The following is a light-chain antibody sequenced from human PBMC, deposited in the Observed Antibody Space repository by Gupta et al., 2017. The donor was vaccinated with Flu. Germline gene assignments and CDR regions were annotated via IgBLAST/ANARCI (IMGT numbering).Light chain of an antibody. Sequence: DIQMTQSPSSLSASVGDRVTITCRASQSISSYLNWYQQKPGKAPKLLIYAASSLQSGVPSRFSGSGSGTDFTLTISSLQPEDFATYDCQQSYSTPFYTFGQGTKLEIK. J-gene: IGKJ2*01. CDR2: AAS. CDR1: QSISSY. V-gene: IGKV1-39*01. CDR3: QQSYSTPFYT.